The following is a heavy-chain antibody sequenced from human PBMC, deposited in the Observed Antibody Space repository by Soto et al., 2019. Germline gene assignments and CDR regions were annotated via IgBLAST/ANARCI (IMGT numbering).Heavy chain of an antibody. V-gene: IGHV3-30*18. CDR3: AKSTYYYGSGSYYYYYCGMDV. D-gene: IGHD3-10*01. Sequence: GGSLRLSCAASGFTFSSYGMHWVRQAPGKGLEWVAVISYDGSNKYYADSVKGRFTISRDNSKNTLYLQMNSLRAEDTAVYYCAKSTYYYGSGSYYYYYCGMDVLGQGTTVTVSS. CDR2: ISYDGSNK. CDR1: GFTFSSYG. J-gene: IGHJ6*02.